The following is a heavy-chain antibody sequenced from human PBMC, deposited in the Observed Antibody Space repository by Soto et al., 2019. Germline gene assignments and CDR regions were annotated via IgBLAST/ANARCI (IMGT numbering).Heavy chain of an antibody. CDR1: GVSITPYY. CDR2: VYHTGNT. J-gene: IGHJ4*02. V-gene: IGHV4-59*01. CDR3: AREQYNWKL. D-gene: IGHD1-20*01. Sequence: SETLSLTCTVSGVSITPYYWTWIRHPPGKGLEWIGYVYHTGNTYYNPSLKSRVTISLDTSKNQVSLRLKSVTAADTAVYYCAREQYNWKLWGQGTLVIVSS.